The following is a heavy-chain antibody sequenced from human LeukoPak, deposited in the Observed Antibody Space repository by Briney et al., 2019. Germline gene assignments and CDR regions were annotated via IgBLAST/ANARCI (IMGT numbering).Heavy chain of an antibody. CDR3: ARRVVVPAAPYYFDY. Sequence: GGSLRLSCAASGFIFSSYWMHWVRQAPGKGLVWVSRINSDGSSTSYADSVRGRFTISRDNAKNTLYLQMNSLRAEDTAVYYCARRVVVPAAPYYFDYWGQGTLVTVTS. CDR2: INSDGSST. V-gene: IGHV3-74*01. J-gene: IGHJ4*02. CDR1: GFIFSSYW. D-gene: IGHD2-2*01.